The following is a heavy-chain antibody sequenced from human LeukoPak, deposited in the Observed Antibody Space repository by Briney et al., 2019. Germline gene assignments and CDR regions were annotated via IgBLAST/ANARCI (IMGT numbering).Heavy chain of an antibody. Sequence: GGSLRLSCAASGFTFSSYGMHWVRQAPGKGLEWVAFIRYDGSNKYYADSVKGRFTISRDNSKNTLYLQMNSLRAEDTAVYYCARDRGYSGSGPYYMDVWGKGTTVTVSS. CDR2: IRYDGSNK. CDR3: ARDRGYSGSGPYYMDV. J-gene: IGHJ6*03. CDR1: GFTFSSYG. V-gene: IGHV3-30*02. D-gene: IGHD5-12*01.